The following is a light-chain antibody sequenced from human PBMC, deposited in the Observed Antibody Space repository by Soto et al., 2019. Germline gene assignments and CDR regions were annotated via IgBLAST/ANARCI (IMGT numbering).Light chain of an antibody. CDR3: QQYNSYSEA. CDR2: KAS. Sequence: IQMTQSPSTLSASVGDRVTINCRASQSISVWLAWYQQKAGKAPNLLIYKASRLESGVPSRFSGSGSETEFTLTISVLQPGDSATYYCQQYNSYSEAFGQGTKVDIK. J-gene: IGKJ1*01. CDR1: QSISVW. V-gene: IGKV1-5*03.